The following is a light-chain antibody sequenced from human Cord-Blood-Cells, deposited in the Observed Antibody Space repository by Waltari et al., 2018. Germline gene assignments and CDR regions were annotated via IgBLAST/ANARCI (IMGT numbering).Light chain of an antibody. V-gene: IGLV1-51*02. CDR2: ENN. CDR3: GTWDSSLSAGHWV. J-gene: IGLJ3*02. Sequence: QSVLTQPPSVSAAPGQKVTISCSGSSSNIGNNYVSWYQQLPGTAPKLLIYENNKRPSGIPDRFSGAKAGTAATLGITGLQTGDEADYYCGTWDSSLSAGHWVFGGGTKLTVL. CDR1: SSNIGNNY.